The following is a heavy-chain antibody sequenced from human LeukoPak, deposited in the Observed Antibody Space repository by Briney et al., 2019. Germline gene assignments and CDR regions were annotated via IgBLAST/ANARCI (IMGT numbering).Heavy chain of an antibody. CDR3: ARESGSSHFDY. CDR2: IKQDGSEK. J-gene: IGHJ4*02. Sequence: GGSLXXXCXAXGFTFSSYGXSWVRQAPGKGVEGVANIKQDGSEKYYVDSVKGRFTIYRDNDKNSLYLQMNTLRAEDTAVYYCARESGSSHFDYWGQGTLVTVSS. D-gene: IGHD6-13*01. V-gene: IGHV3-7*01. CDR1: GFTFSSYG.